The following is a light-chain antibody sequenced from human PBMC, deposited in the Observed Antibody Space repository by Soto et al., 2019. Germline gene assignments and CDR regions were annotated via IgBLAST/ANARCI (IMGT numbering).Light chain of an antibody. CDR1: SSDVGAYNY. CDR3: SSYTADNTLV. Sequence: QSALTQPASVSGSPGQSITISCTGSSSDVGAYNYVSWYQQHPGIAPRLMIYAVSHRPSGISSRFSGSKSGNTASLTISGLQAEDEADYYCSSYTADNTLVFGGGTKRTVL. CDR2: AVS. J-gene: IGLJ3*02. V-gene: IGLV2-14*01.